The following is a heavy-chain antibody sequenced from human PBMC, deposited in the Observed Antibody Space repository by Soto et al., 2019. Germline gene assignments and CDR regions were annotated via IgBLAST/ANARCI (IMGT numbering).Heavy chain of an antibody. V-gene: IGHV4-34*01. J-gene: IGHJ1*01. Sequence: SETLSLTCAVYGGSFSGYYWSWIRQPPGKGLEWIGEINHSGSTNYNPSLKSRVTISVDTSKNQFSLKLSSVTAADTAVYYCARGIEGVLPHSWGQGTLVTVSS. CDR1: GGSFSGYY. D-gene: IGHD3-10*01. CDR3: ARGIEGVLPHS. CDR2: INHSGST.